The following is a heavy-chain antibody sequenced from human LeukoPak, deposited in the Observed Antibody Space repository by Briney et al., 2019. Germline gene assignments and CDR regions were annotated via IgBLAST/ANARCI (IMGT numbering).Heavy chain of an antibody. V-gene: IGHV1-3*01. CDR2: INAVNGNT. D-gene: IGHD6-13*01. J-gene: IGHJ4*02. CDR1: GYTFINYA. Sequence: ASVKVSCKASGYTFINYAINWGGQAPGQRREWMGWINAVNGNTKYSQKFQGRVTITRDTSPSTAYMELTSLTSADTAVYFCARGPRAAADDYWGQGTLVTVSS. CDR3: ARGPRAAADDY.